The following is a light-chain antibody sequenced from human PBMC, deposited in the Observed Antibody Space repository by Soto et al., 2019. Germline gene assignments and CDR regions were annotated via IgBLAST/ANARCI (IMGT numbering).Light chain of an antibody. Sequence: EIVLTQSPGTLSLFPGERATLSCRASQTISSSYLAWYQQKPGQAPRLLIYGASSRATGIPDRFSGSGAGTDFTLTISRLEAEDIAVYYCQQYSSSPRTFGQGTKVDIK. V-gene: IGKV3-20*01. CDR1: QTISSSY. J-gene: IGKJ1*01. CDR3: QQYSSSPRT. CDR2: GAS.